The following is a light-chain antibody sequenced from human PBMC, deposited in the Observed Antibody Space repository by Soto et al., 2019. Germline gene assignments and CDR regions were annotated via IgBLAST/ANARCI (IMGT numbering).Light chain of an antibody. CDR1: QVINNW. CDR2: AAS. J-gene: IGKJ3*01. V-gene: IGKV1-12*01. Sequence: IQMTQSPSSVSASVGDRVTITCRASQVINNWLAWYQQKPGKAPNLLIYAASTLQSGVPSRFSGSGSGTDFTLTISSLQPEDFATYYCQQANSFPLTFGPGTKVDI. CDR3: QQANSFPLT.